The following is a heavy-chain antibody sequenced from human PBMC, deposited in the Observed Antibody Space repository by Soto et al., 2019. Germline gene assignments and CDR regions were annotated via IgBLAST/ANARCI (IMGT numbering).Heavy chain of an antibody. CDR1: GVSISSSDYW. CDR2: IYYSGST. D-gene: IGHD6-13*01. V-gene: IGHV4-39*01. CDR3: ARQIGRGSWSLDH. Sequence: SETLSLTCTVSGVSISSSDYWWGWIRQPPGKGLEWIGSIYYSGSTHYIPSLKSRVIMSVDTSKNQFSLRLSSVTAADTAVYYCARQIGRGSWSLDHWGQGTLVTVSS. J-gene: IGHJ4*02.